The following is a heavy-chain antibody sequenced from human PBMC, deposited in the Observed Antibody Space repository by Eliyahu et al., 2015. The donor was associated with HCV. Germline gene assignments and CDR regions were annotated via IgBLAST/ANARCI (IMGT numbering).Heavy chain of an antibody. V-gene: IGHV2-5*01. CDR3: AHRRVDYYETSGLYYTDAFHI. CDR2: IYWNDDK. Sequence: QITLKESGPTVVRPTHTLTLTCTFSGFSLSTTGVGVGWIRQPPGKALEWLALIYWNDDKRYSSSLKSRLTITKDTSKNQVVLTMTNMDPVDTATYYCAHRRVDYYETSGLYYTDAFHIWGQGTVVXVSS. J-gene: IGHJ3*02. D-gene: IGHD3-22*01. CDR1: GFSLSTTGVG.